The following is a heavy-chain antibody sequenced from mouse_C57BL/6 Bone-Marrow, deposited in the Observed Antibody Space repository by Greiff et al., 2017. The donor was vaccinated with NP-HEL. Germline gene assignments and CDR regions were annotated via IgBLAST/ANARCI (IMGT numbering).Heavy chain of an antibody. Sequence: ESGPGLVKPSQSLSLTCSVTGYSITSGYYWNWIRQFPGNKLEWMGYISYDGSNNYNPSLKNRISITRDTSKNQFFLKLNSVTTEDTATYYCARAYYSNYEWYFDVWGTGTTVTVSS. CDR2: ISYDGSN. CDR1: GYSITSGYY. J-gene: IGHJ1*03. V-gene: IGHV3-6*01. CDR3: ARAYYSNYEWYFDV. D-gene: IGHD2-5*01.